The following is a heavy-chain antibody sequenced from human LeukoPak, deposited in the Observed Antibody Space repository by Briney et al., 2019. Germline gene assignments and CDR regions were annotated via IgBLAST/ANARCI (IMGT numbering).Heavy chain of an antibody. CDR1: GDSVSSNSAA. J-gene: IGHJ4*02. Sequence: SQTLSLTCAISGDSVSSNSAAWNWIRQSPSRGLEWLGRTYYRSKWYNDYAVSVKSRTTINPDTSKNQFSLQLNSVTPEDTAVYYCARDSVGVAVAGTSFDYWGQGTLITVSS. CDR3: ARDSVGVAVAGTSFDY. CDR2: TYYRSKWYN. D-gene: IGHD6-19*01. V-gene: IGHV6-1*01.